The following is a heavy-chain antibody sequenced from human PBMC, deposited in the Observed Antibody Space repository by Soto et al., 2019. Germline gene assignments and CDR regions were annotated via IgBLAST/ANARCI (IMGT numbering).Heavy chain of an antibody. J-gene: IGHJ4*02. CDR2: ISGSGGST. CDR1: GFTFSSYA. V-gene: IGHV3-23*01. Sequence: GGSLRLSCAASGFTFSSYATSWVRQAPGKGLEWVSAISGSGGSTYYADSVKGRFTISRDNSKNTLYLQMNSLRAEDTAVYYCAKSPAVAGDFDYWGQGTLVTVSS. CDR3: AKSPAVAGDFDY. D-gene: IGHD6-19*01.